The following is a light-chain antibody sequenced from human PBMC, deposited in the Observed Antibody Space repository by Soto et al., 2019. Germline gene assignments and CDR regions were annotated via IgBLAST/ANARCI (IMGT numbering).Light chain of an antibody. V-gene: IGKV3-20*01. CDR1: QSISSDS. CDR3: QYYGSSPHT. J-gene: IGKJ4*01. Sequence: EIVLTQPPATLSLSPGERATLSCRASQSISSDSLAWYQQKPGQAPRFLLYGASTRATGIPDRFSGSGSRTDFTLTISRLEPEDFAVYYCQYYGSSPHTFGGGTRVEIK. CDR2: GAS.